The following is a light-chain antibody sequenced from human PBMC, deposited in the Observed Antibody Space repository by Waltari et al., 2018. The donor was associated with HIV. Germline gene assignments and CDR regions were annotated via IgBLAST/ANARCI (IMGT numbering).Light chain of an antibody. V-gene: IGKV3-11*01. CDR2: DAS. Sequence: EIVLTQSPDTLSASPGERVTLSCRASQSVASYLAWYQQRPGQAPRRLSYDASRRATGIPARFSGSGSGTDFTLTISSLEAEDSAVYYCQQRSNWLTFGGGTKVEIK. J-gene: IGKJ4*01. CDR1: QSVASY. CDR3: QQRSNWLT.